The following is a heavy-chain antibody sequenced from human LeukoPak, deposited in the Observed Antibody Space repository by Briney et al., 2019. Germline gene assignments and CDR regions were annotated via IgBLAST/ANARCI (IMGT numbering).Heavy chain of an antibody. D-gene: IGHD3-3*01. CDR1: GGSISSYY. J-gene: IGHJ4*02. Sequence: NPSETLSLTCTVSGGSISSYYWSWIRQPPGKGLEWIGYIYYSGSTNYNPSLKSRVTISVDTSKNQFSLKLTSVTAADTAVYYCARGVPEYYDFWSGYFYYFDYWGQGTQVTVSS. V-gene: IGHV4-59*01. CDR3: ARGVPEYYDFWSGYFYYFDY. CDR2: IYYSGST.